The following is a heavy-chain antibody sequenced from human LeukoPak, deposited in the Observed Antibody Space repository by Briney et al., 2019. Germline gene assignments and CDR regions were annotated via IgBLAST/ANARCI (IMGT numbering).Heavy chain of an antibody. CDR3: ARRGYSRWFDP. J-gene: IGHJ5*02. V-gene: IGHV4-4*09. CDR2: IYTSGST. D-gene: IGHD4-11*01. Sequence: SETLSLTCTVSGGSISSYYWSWLRQPPGKGLEWIGYIYTSGSTNYNPSLECRVTISVDTSKNQFSLKVSSVTAADTAVYYCARRGYSRWFDPWGQGTLVTVSS. CDR1: GGSISSYY.